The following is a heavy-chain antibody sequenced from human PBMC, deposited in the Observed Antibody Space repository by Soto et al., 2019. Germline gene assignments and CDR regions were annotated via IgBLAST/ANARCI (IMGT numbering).Heavy chain of an antibody. CDR3: ARLYCSSSTCDSWFDP. V-gene: IGHV5-10-1*01. D-gene: IGHD2-2*01. CDR2: IDPRDSYT. CDR1: GYTFTTFW. J-gene: IGHJ5*02. Sequence: PGESLKISCTGFGYTFTTFWISWVRQMPGRGLEWMGRIDPRDSYTNYSPSFQGHVTISGDKSISTVYLQWASLKASGTAMYYCARLYCSSSTCDSWFDPWGQGTLVTVSS.